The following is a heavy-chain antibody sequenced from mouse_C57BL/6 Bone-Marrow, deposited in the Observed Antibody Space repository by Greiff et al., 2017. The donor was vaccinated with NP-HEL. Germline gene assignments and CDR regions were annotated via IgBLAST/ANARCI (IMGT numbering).Heavy chain of an antibody. Sequence: EVQRVESGPVLVKPGASVKMSCKASGYTFTDYYMNWVKQSHGKSLEWIGVINPYNGGTSYNQKFKGKATLTVDKSSSTAYMELNSLTSEDSAVYYCARVGSHWYFDVWGTGTTVTVSS. J-gene: IGHJ1*03. D-gene: IGHD4-1*01. V-gene: IGHV1-19*01. CDR1: GYTFTDYY. CDR3: ARVGSHWYFDV. CDR2: INPYNGGT.